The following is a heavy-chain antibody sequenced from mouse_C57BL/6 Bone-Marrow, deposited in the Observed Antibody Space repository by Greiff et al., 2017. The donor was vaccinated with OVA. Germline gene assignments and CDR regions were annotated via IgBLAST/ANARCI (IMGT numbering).Heavy chain of an antibody. CDR1: GYTFTSYG. CDR2: IYPRSGNT. D-gene: IGHD2-5*01. V-gene: IGHV1-81*01. Sequence: VQLQQSGAELARPGASVKLSCKASGYTFTSYGISWVKQRTGQGIEWIGEIYPRSGNTYYNEKFKGKATLTADKSSSTAYMELRSLTSEDSAVYFCAREGAYYSNYVGFAYWGQGTLVTVSA. J-gene: IGHJ3*01. CDR3: AREGAYYSNYVGFAY.